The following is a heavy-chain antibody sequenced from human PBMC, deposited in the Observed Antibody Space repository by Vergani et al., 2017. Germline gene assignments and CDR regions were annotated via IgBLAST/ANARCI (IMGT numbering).Heavy chain of an antibody. J-gene: IGHJ4*02. CDR3: ARTNYDFWSGSSGYFDY. V-gene: IGHV4-39*07. CDR2: IYYSGST. D-gene: IGHD3-3*01. Sequence: QLQLQESGPGLVKPSETLSLTCTVSGGSISSSSYYWGWIRQPPGKGLEWIGSIYYSGSTYYNPTLKSRVTISVDTSKNQFSLKLSSVTAADTAVYYCARTNYDFWSGSSGYFDYWGQGTLVTVSS. CDR1: GGSISSSSYY.